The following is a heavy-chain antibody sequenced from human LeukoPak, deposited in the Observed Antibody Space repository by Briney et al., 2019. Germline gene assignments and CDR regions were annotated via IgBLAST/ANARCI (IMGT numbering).Heavy chain of an antibody. J-gene: IGHJ4*02. Sequence: SETLSLTCTVSGGSISSGGYYWSWIRQHPGKGLEWIGYIYYSGSTYYNPSLKSRVTLSVDTSKNQFSLKLSSVTAADTAVYYCARYSSSSAVDYWGQGTLVTVSS. D-gene: IGHD6-6*01. CDR3: ARYSSSSAVDY. CDR1: GGSISSGGYY. V-gene: IGHV4-31*03. CDR2: IYYSGST.